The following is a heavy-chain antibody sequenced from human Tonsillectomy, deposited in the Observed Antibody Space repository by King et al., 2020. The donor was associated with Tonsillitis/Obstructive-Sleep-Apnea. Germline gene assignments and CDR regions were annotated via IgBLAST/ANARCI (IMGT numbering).Heavy chain of an antibody. CDR3: ARSSTTIVPWYFDY. V-gene: IGHV4-61*01. D-gene: IGHD1-26*01. Sequence: VQLQESGPGLVKPSETLSPPCTVSGGSVSRGSYYWSWFRQPPGKGLEWVWDIFYRGGTNYNPPLKSRVTISGDTAKNQFSLKLSSVTAADTAVYYCARSSTTIVPWYFDYWGQGTLVTVSS. CDR2: IFYRGGT. J-gene: IGHJ4*02. CDR1: GGSVSRGSYY.